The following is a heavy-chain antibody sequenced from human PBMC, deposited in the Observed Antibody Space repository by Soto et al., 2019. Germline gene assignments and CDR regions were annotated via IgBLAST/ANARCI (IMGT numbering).Heavy chain of an antibody. CDR2: IIPIFGTA. CDR3: ARANEWNYYDSSGYYSDL. V-gene: IGHV1-69*13. CDR1: GGTFSSYA. Sequence: ASVKVSCKASGGTFSSYAISWVRQAPGQGLEWMGGIIPIFGTANYAQKFQGRVTITADESTSTAYMELSSLRSEDTAVYYCARANEWNYYDSSGYYSDLWGQGTMVTVSS. J-gene: IGHJ3*01. D-gene: IGHD3-22*01.